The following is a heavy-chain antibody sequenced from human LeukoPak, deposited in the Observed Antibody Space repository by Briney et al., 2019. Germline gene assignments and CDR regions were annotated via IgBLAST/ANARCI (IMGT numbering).Heavy chain of an antibody. D-gene: IGHD1-26*01. CDR1: GFSFSKYG. CDR2: ISSDGSDK. Sequence: GGSLRLSCAASGFSFSKYGMHWVRQAPGKGLDWVAVISSDGSDKYYADSVKGRFTISRDNSKNTLYLQMNSLGAEDTAVYYCAKDKGREGDYWGQGNLVTVSS. V-gene: IGHV3-30*18. CDR3: AKDKGREGDY. J-gene: IGHJ4*02.